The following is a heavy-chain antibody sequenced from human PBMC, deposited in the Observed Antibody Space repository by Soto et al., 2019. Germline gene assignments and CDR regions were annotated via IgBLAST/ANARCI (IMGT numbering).Heavy chain of an antibody. V-gene: IGHV3-7*03. D-gene: IGHD3-16*01. CDR1: GFAFSSYW. CDR3: ARVVNGGGYYYYGMDV. Sequence: GGSLRLSCAASGFAFSSYWMSWFRQAPGKGLEWVANIKQDGSEKYYVDSVKGRFTISRDNAKNSLYLQMNSLRAEDTAVYYCARVVNGGGYYYYGMDVWGQGTTVTVSS. CDR2: IKQDGSEK. J-gene: IGHJ6*02.